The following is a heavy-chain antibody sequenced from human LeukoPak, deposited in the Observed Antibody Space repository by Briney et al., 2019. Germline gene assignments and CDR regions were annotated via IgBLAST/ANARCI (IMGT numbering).Heavy chain of an antibody. D-gene: IGHD3-22*01. Sequence: AGGSLRLSCAASRFTFSSYAMSWVRQAPGKGLEWVSAISGSGGSTYYADSVKGRFTISRDNPKNTLYLQMSYLSAEDTALYYCARGRYYYDPLDSWGQGTLVTVSS. J-gene: IGHJ4*02. CDR1: RFTFSSYA. CDR3: ARGRYYYDPLDS. CDR2: ISGSGGST. V-gene: IGHV3-23*01.